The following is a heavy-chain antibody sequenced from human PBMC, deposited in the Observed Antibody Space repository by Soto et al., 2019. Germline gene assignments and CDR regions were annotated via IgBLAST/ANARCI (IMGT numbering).Heavy chain of an antibody. V-gene: IGHV3-30-3*01. CDR1: GFTFSSYA. CDR3: ARDISMVVVAPGY. Sequence: QVQLVESGGGVVQPGRSLRLSCAASGFTFSSYAMHWVRQAPGKGLEWVAVISYDGSNKYYADSVKGRFTISRDNSKDTVYLQMNSLRAEDTAVYYCARDISMVVVAPGYWGQGTLVTVSS. CDR2: ISYDGSNK. J-gene: IGHJ4*02. D-gene: IGHD2-15*01.